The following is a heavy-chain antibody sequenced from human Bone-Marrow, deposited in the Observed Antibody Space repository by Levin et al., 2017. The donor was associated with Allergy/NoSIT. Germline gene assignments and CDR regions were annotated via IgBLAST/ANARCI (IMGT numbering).Heavy chain of an antibody. CDR1: GFTFDDYG. D-gene: IGHD6-19*01. CDR2: INWNGGIT. CDR3: ARAQWGVYYFDY. J-gene: IGHJ4*02. V-gene: IGHV3-20*04. Sequence: RPGGSLRLSCAASGFTFDDYGMSWVRQVPGKGLEWVSGINWNGGITSYADSVKGRFTISRDNTKNSLYLQMNNLRAEDTALYYCARAQWGVYYFDYWGQGTLVTVSS.